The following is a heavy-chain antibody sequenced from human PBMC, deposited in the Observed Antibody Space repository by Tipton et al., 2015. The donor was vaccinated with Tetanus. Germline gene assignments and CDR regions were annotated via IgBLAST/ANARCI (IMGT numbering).Heavy chain of an antibody. J-gene: IGHJ4*02. V-gene: IGHV4-39*01. D-gene: IGHD5/OR15-5a*01. CDR3: ARLREIVSRSGWAFDY. CDR2: IFYTGSS. Sequence: TLSLTCAVSGVSMRSSTYFWGWIRQPPGKGLEWIGHIFYTGSSHYNPSFESRVTISVDTSKNQFSLNLSSVTAADTAVYYCARLREIVSRSGWAFDYWGQGILVTVSS. CDR1: GVSMRSSTYF.